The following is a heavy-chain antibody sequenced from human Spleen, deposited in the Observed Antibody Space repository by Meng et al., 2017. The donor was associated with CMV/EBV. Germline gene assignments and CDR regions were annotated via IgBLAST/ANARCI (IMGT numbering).Heavy chain of an antibody. Sequence: GGSLRLSCAASGFTFSNAWMSWVRQAPGKGLEWVGRIKSKTDGGTTDYAAPVKGRFTISRDDSKNTLYLQMNSLRAEDTAVYYCARDSLSAATPWGQGTLVTVSS. CDR3: ARDSLSAATP. D-gene: IGHD2-15*01. V-gene: IGHV3-15*01. J-gene: IGHJ5*02. CDR2: IKSKTDGGTT. CDR1: GFTFSNAW.